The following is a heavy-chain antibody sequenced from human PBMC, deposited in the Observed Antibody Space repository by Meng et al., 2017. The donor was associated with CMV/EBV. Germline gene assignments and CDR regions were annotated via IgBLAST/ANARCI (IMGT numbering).Heavy chain of an antibody. CDR3: ARDLEYNYDFWTREGYFDY. CDR2: ISYDESNK. D-gene: IGHD3-3*01. Sequence: FSSDAMRWVRQAPCKGLAWVAVISYDESNKYYADTVKGRFTISRDNSKNTLYLQMNSLRAEDTAVYYCARDLEYNYDFWTREGYFDYWGQGTLVTVSS. CDR1: FSSDA. J-gene: IGHJ4*02. V-gene: IGHV3-30*04.